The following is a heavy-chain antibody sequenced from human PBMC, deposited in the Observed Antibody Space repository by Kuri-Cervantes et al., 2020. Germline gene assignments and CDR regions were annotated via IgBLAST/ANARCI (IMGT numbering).Heavy chain of an antibody. CDR3: AKDKNDYGEQYFDY. CDR2: ISYDGVNK. J-gene: IGHJ4*02. V-gene: IGHV3-30*18. CDR1: GFTFSSYG. Sequence: LSLTCAASGFTFSSYGIHWVRQAPGKGLEWVAVISYDGVNKYYADSGKGRFTISRDNSKNTLYLQMNSLRAEDTAVYFCAKDKNDYGEQYFDYWGQGTLVTVSS. D-gene: IGHD4-17*01.